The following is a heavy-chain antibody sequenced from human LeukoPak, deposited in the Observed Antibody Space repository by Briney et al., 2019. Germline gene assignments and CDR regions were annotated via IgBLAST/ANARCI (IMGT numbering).Heavy chain of an antibody. J-gene: IGHJ4*02. CDR3: ARANPDIVATQYYFDY. D-gene: IGHD5-12*01. CDR2: IYYSGST. Sequence: SETLSLTCTVSGGSISSYYWTWIRQPPGKGLEWIGYIYYSGSTNYNPSLKNRVTISVDTSKNQFSLKLSSVTAADTAVYYCARANPDIVATQYYFDYWGQGTLVTVSS. V-gene: IGHV4-59*01. CDR1: GGSISSYY.